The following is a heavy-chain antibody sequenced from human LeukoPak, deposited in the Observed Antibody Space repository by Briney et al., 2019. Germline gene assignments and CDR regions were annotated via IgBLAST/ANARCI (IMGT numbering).Heavy chain of an antibody. J-gene: IGHJ4*02. Sequence: RPGGSLRLSCAASGFTFDDYGMSWVRQAPGKGLEWVSGINWNGGSTGYADSVKGRFTISRDNAKNSLYLQMNSLRAEGTALYYCASFGSNYDILTGDYWGQGTLVTVSS. V-gene: IGHV3-20*04. CDR1: GFTFDDYG. CDR3: ASFGSNYDILTGDY. D-gene: IGHD3-9*01. CDR2: INWNGGST.